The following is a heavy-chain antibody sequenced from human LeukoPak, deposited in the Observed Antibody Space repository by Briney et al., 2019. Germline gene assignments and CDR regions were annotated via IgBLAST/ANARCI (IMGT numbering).Heavy chain of an antibody. CDR3: ARVGPWFGELLPYY. Sequence: GASVKVSCKASGYTFTGYCMHWVRQAPGQGLEWMGWINPNSGGTNYAQKFQGRVTMTRDTSISTAYMELSRLRSDDTAVYYCARVGPWFGELLPYYWGQGTLVTVSS. CDR2: INPNSGGT. V-gene: IGHV1-2*02. D-gene: IGHD3-10*01. J-gene: IGHJ4*02. CDR1: GYTFTGYC.